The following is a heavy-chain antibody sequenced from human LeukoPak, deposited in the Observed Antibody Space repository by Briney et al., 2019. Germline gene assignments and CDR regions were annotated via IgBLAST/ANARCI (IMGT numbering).Heavy chain of an antibody. CDR1: GFTFSNYN. D-gene: IGHD5-24*01. CDR2: INTASTSI. CDR3: AVMAVITVDAFDL. J-gene: IGHJ3*01. V-gene: IGHV3-48*02. Sequence: GGSLRLSCSASGFTFSNYNINWVRQAPGKGPEWISYINTASTSIHYADSVKGRFTISRDNAKNSLYLEMNSLRDEDTAVYYCAVMAVITVDAFDLWGPRPVVTVSS.